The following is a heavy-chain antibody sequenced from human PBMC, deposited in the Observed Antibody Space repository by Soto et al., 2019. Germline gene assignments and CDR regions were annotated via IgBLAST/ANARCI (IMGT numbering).Heavy chain of an antibody. CDR3: AKDLDVVVVVTATRGLDV. CDR1: GFTFDNYG. Sequence: QVQLVESGGGVVQPGRSLRLSCAASGFTFDNYGLHWVRQAPGKGLEWVAVISYDGSKKFYADSMTGRFTISRDNSKNTLYRHMNTLRVEDTAVYYCAKDLDVVVVVTATRGLDVWGQGTTVTVSS. D-gene: IGHD2-15*01. J-gene: IGHJ6*02. CDR2: ISYDGSKK. V-gene: IGHV3-30*18.